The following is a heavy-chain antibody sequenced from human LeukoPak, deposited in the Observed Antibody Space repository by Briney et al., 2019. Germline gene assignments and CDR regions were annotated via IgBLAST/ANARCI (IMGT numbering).Heavy chain of an antibody. CDR3: ARVLTVTTPRGFGY. Sequence: ASVEVSCKASGYTFTSYDINWVRQATGQGLEWMGWMNPNSGNTGYAQKFQGRVTMTRNTSISTAYMELSSLRSEDTAVYYCARVLTVTTPRGFGYWGQGTLVTVSS. V-gene: IGHV1-8*01. J-gene: IGHJ4*02. D-gene: IGHD4-17*01. CDR1: GYTFTSYD. CDR2: MNPNSGNT.